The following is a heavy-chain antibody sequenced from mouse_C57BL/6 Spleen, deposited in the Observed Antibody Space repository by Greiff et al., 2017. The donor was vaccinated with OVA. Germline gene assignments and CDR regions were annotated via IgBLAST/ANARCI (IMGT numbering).Heavy chain of an antibody. J-gene: IGHJ1*03. Sequence: EVQLQESGGGLVKPGGSLKLSCAASGFTFSSYAMSWVRQTPEKRLEWVATISDGGSYTYYPDNVKGRFTISRDNAKNNLYLQMSHLKSEDTAMYYCARDEGNYDWYFDVWGTGTTVTVSS. CDR1: GFTFSSYA. V-gene: IGHV5-4*01. CDR2: ISDGGSYT. D-gene: IGHD2-1*01. CDR3: ARDEGNYDWYFDV.